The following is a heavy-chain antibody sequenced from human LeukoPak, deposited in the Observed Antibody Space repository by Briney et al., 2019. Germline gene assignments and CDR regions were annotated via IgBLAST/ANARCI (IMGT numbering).Heavy chain of an antibody. CDR3: AINHRDGYSELGY. CDR1: GFTFSSYS. J-gene: IGHJ4*02. D-gene: IGHD5-24*01. Sequence: GGSLRLSCAASGFTFSSYSMNWVRQAPGKGLEWVSSISSSSYIYYADSVKGRFTISRDNAKNSLYLQMNSLRAEDTAVYYCAINHRDGYSELGYWGQGTLVTVSS. CDR2: ISSSSYI. V-gene: IGHV3-21*01.